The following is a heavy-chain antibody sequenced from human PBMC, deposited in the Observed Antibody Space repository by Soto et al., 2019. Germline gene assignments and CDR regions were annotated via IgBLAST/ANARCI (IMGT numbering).Heavy chain of an antibody. D-gene: IGHD3-22*01. CDR2: ISYDGSNK. V-gene: IGHV3-30-3*01. J-gene: IGHJ4*02. Sequence: QVQLVESGGGVVQPGRSLRLSCAASGFTFSSYAMHWVRQAPGKGLEWVAVISYDGSNKYYADSVKGRFTISRDNSKNTLYLQMNSLRAEDTAVYYCARDIPDYYDSSGYYPGHWGQGTLVTVSS. CDR3: ARDIPDYYDSSGYYPGH. CDR1: GFTFSSYA.